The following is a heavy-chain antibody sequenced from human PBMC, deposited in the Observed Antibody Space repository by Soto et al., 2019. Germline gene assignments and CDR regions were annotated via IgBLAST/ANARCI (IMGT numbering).Heavy chain of an antibody. CDR2: ISSSSSYI. Sequence: GGSLRLSCAASGFTFSSYSMNWVRQAPGKGLEWVSSISSSSSYIYYADSVKGRFTISRDNAKNSLYLQMNSLRAEDTAVYYCARVSSRRQVATISWFDPWGQGTLVTVSS. D-gene: IGHD5-12*01. J-gene: IGHJ5*02. CDR3: ARVSSRRQVATISWFDP. CDR1: GFTFSSYS. V-gene: IGHV3-21*01.